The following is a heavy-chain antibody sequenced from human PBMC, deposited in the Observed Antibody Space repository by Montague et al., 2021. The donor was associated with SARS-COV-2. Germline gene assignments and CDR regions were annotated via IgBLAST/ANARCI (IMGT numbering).Heavy chain of an antibody. CDR1: GGSISSDNW. CDR2: IFHSGST. Sequence: SETLSLTCAVSGGSISSDNWWSWVRQSPGKGLEWIGEIFHSGSTXXNPSLKSRVTMSVDKSKNDFSLKLSPVTAADTAMYYCARRITMVRGVTKRNNWFDPWGRGILVTGSS. J-gene: IGHJ5*02. V-gene: IGHV4-4*02. CDR3: ARRITMVRGVTKRNNWFDP. D-gene: IGHD3-10*01.